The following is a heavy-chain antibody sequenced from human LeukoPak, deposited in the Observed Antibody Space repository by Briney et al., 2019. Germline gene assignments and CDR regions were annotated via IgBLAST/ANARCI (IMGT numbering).Heavy chain of an antibody. Sequence: SETLSLTCTVSGGSISSGSYYWSWIRQPAGKGREWIGRIYTSGSTNYNPSLKSRVTISVDTSKNQFSLKLSSVTSADTAVYYCARASYSGYYSLDYWGQGTLVTVSS. CDR1: GGSISSGSYY. J-gene: IGHJ4*02. CDR2: IYTSGST. D-gene: IGHD3-22*01. CDR3: ARASYSGYYSLDY. V-gene: IGHV4-61*02.